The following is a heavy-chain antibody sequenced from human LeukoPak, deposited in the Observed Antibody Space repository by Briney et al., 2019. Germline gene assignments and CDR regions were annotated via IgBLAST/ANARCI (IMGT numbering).Heavy chain of an antibody. CDR3: ARVIAWYYYYMDV. V-gene: IGHV3-48*04. D-gene: IGHD3-22*01. J-gene: IGHJ6*03. Sequence: ETLSLTCAVSGGSISSYYWRWVRQPPGKGLEWVSYISSSSSTIYYADSVKGRFTISRDNAKNSLYLQMNSLRAEDTAVYYCARVIAWYYYYMDVWGKGTTVTVSS. CDR1: GGSISSYY. CDR2: ISSSSSTI.